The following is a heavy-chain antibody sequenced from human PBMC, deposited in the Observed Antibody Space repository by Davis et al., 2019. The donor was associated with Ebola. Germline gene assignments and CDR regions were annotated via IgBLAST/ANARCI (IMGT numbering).Heavy chain of an antibody. V-gene: IGHV1-18*01. J-gene: IGHJ4*02. Sequence: ASVKVSCKASGYTFTSYGISWVRQAPGQGLEWMGWISAYNGNTNYAQKLQGRVSMTTDTSTSTAYMELRSLRSDDTAVYYCARDNSVFTPGINWGQGTLVTVSS. CDR1: GYTFTSYG. CDR3: ARDNSVFTPGIN. D-gene: IGHD3-16*01. CDR2: ISAYNGNT.